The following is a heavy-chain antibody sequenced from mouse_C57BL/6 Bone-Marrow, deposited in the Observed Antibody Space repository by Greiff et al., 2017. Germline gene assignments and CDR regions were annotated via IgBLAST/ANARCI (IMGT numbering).Heavy chain of an antibody. CDR3: ARSLTSLIGDD. J-gene: IGHJ4*01. D-gene: IGHD2-14*01. V-gene: IGHV5-4*03. CDR1: GFTFSSYA. CDR2: ISDGGSYT. Sequence: EVKVVESGGGLVKPGGSLKLSCAASGFTFSSYAMSWVRQTPEKRLEWVATISDGGSYTYYPDNVKGRFTISRDNAKNNLYLQMSHLKSEDTAMYYCARSLTSLIGDDWGQGTSVTVSS.